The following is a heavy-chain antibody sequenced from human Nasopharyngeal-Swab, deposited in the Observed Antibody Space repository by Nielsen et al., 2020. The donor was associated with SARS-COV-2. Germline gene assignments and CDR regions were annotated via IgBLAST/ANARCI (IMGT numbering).Heavy chain of an antibody. CDR2: ISVDGRNS. J-gene: IGHJ6*03. Sequence: GRSLRLSCAASGFVFSTYSMHWVRLAPGKGLEWVALISVDGRNSNYADSVKGRFIISRDNSEKTVDPQMNSLRGEDTAVYYCARARGYLTHYYMDVWGSGTTVTVSS. D-gene: IGHD3-10*01. V-gene: IGHV3-30*04. CDR3: ARARGYLTHYYMDV. CDR1: GFVFSTYS.